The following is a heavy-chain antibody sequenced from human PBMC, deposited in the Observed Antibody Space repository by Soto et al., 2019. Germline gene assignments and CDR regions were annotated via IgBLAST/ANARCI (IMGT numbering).Heavy chain of an antibody. J-gene: IGHJ5*02. V-gene: IGHV5-51*01. CDR2: IYPGDSDT. D-gene: IGHD1-26*01. CDR1: GYSFTSYW. CDR3: ASQPSGSYVP. Sequence: GESLKISCKVSGYSFTSYWIGWVRQMPGEGLEWMGIIYPGDSDTRYSPSFQGQVTISADKSISTSYPQWSSLKASDTTKYYCASQPSGSYVPWGQGTLVTVSS.